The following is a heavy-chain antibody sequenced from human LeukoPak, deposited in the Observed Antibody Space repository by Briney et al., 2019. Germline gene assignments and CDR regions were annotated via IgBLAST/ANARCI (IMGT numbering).Heavy chain of an antibody. D-gene: IGHD3-10*01. CDR1: GYTFTSYD. CDR3: ARSVIILWFGESFQDY. J-gene: IGHJ4*02. CDR2: ISAYNGNT. Sequence: ASVKVSCKASGYTFTSYDINWVRQAPGQGLEWMGWISAYNGNTNYAQKLQGRVTMATDTSTSTAYMELRSLRSDDTAVYYCARSVIILWFGESFQDYWGQGTLVTVSS. V-gene: IGHV1-18*01.